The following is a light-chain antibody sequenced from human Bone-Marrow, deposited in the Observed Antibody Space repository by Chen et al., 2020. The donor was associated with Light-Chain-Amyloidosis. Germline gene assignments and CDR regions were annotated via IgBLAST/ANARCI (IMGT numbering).Light chain of an antibody. V-gene: IGLV3-21*02. Sequence: SYVLTQPSSVSVAPGQTATIACGGNNIGSTCVHWYQQTPGQAPLLVVYDDSVRPSGIPERWSGANAGNTATLTISRVEAGDEADYYCQVWDRSRDRPVFGGGTKLTVL. CDR2: DDS. CDR1: NIGSTC. CDR3: QVWDRSRDRPV. J-gene: IGLJ3*02.